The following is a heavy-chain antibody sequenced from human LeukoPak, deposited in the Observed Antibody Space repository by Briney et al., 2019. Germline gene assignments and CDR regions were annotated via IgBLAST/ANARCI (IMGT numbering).Heavy chain of an antibody. Sequence: SETLSLTCTVSGGSISSYYWSWIRQPAGKGLEWIGRIYTSGSTYYNPSLKSRVTMSVDTSKNQFSLKLSSVTAADTAVYYCARVVDRPATYYYDSSEVDYFDYWGQGTLVTVSS. CDR1: GGSISSYY. CDR2: IYTSGST. V-gene: IGHV4-4*07. D-gene: IGHD3-22*01. J-gene: IGHJ4*02. CDR3: ARVVDRPATYYYDSSEVDYFDY.